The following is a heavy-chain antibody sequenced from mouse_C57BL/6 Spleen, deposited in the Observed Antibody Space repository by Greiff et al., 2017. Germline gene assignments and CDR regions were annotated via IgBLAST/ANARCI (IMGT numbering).Heavy chain of an antibody. Sequence: VQLKESGAELARPGASVKMSCKASGYTFTSYTMHWVKQRPGQGLEWVGYINPSSGNTKYNPKFQDKATLTADKSSRTVYMQLSSLTSDDSAVYYCARYYGPPYWYFDVWGTGTTVTVSS. V-gene: IGHV1-4*01. CDR1: GYTFTSYT. J-gene: IGHJ1*03. D-gene: IGHD1-1*01. CDR3: ARYYGPPYWYFDV. CDR2: INPSSGNT.